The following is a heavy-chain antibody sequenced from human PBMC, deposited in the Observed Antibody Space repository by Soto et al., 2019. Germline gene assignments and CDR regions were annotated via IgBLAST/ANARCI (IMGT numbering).Heavy chain of an antibody. CDR3: AKGASVLRFLEWSDAFDI. J-gene: IGHJ3*02. CDR2: ISGTGGST. Sequence: PLGVLRLSCAASGFTFSSYAMSWVRQAPGKGLEWVSAISGTGGSTYYADSVKGRFTISRDNSKNTLYLQMNSLRAEDAAVYYCAKGASVLRFLEWSDAFDIWGQGTMVTVSS. V-gene: IGHV3-23*01. CDR1: GFTFSSYA. D-gene: IGHD3-3*01.